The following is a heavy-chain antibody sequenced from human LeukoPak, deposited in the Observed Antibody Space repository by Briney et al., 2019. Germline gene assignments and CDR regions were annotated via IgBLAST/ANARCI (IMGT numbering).Heavy chain of an antibody. CDR1: GYTFTSYG. CDR3: ARWPDYYGSGSYYNPPFDY. D-gene: IGHD3-10*01. J-gene: IGHJ4*02. CDR2: IIPILGIA. V-gene: IGHV1-69*04. Sequence: GASVKVSCKASGYTFTSYGISWVRQAPGQGLEWMGRIIPILGIANYAQKFQGRVTITADKSTSTAYMELSSLRSEDTAVYYCARWPDYYGSGSYYNPPFDYWGQGTLVTVSS.